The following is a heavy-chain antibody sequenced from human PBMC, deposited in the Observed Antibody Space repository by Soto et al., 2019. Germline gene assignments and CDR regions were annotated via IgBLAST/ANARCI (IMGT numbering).Heavy chain of an antibody. Sequence: GASVKASCKVSRYTLTELSMHWVRQAPGKGLEWMGGFDPEDGETSYAQKFQGRVTMTEDTSTDTAYTELSSPRSEDTAVYYCATGVRAWAVGYWGQGTLVTVSS. CDR3: ATGVRAWAVGY. CDR1: RYTLTELS. D-gene: IGHD3-16*02. J-gene: IGHJ4*02. CDR2: FDPEDGET. V-gene: IGHV1-24*01.